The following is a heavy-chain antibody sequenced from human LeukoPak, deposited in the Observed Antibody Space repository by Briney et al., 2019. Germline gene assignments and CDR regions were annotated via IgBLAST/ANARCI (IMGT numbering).Heavy chain of an antibody. J-gene: IGHJ6*02. CDR3: AREYSSSYPYYYYYGMGV. V-gene: IGHV6-1*01. CDR2: TYYRSKWYN. D-gene: IGHD6-13*01. CDR1: GDSVSSNSAA. Sequence: RSQTLSLTCAISGDSVSSNSAAWNWIRQSPSRGLEWLGRTYYRSKWYNDYAISVKSRITINPDTSKNQFSLQLNSVTPEDTAVYYCAREYSSSYPYYYYYGMGVWGQGTTVTVSS.